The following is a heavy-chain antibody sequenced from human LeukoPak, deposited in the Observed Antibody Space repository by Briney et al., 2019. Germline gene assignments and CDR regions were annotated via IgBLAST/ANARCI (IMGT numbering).Heavy chain of an antibody. CDR2: IWYDGSNK. V-gene: IGHV3-33*01. CDR1: GFTFSSYG. Sequence: PGRSLRLSCAASGFTFSSYGMHWVRQAPGKGLEWVAVIWYDGSNKYYADSVKGRFTISRDNSKNTLYLQMNSLRAEDTAVYYCARRAKYYAGDHSFDICGQGTMVTVSS. J-gene: IGHJ3*02. CDR3: ARRAKYYAGDHSFDI. D-gene: IGHD2-2*01.